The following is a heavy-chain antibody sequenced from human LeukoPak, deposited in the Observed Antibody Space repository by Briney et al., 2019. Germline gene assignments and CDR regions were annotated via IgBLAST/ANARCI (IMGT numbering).Heavy chain of an antibody. CDR2: ISGSGGST. J-gene: IGHJ5*02. Sequence: GGSLRLSCAASGFTFSSYAMSWVRQAPGKGLEWVSAISGSGGSTYYADSVKGRFTISRGNSKNTLYLQMNSLRAEDTAIYYCARGEWLLPIPWGQGTLVTVSS. D-gene: IGHD3-3*01. CDR1: GFTFSSYA. CDR3: ARGEWLLPIP. V-gene: IGHV3-23*01.